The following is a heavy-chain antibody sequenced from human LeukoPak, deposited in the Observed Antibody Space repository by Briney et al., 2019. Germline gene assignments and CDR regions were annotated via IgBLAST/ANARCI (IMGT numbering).Heavy chain of an antibody. J-gene: IGHJ1*01. D-gene: IGHD3-10*01. V-gene: IGHV3-11*01. CDR3: ARLRYYYGSGSYPEYFQH. CDR2: IFSSGSTI. CDR1: GFTFSDYY. Sequence: GGSLRLSCAAPGFTFSDYYMSCIRQAPGKGLERGSYIFSSGSTIYYADSVKGRFTISRDNAKNSLYLQMNSLRAEDTAVYYCARLRYYYGSGSYPEYFQHWGQGTLVTVSS.